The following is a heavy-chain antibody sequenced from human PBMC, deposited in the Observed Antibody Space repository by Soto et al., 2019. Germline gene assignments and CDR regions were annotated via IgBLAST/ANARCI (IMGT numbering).Heavy chain of an antibody. CDR1: GFTFTSSA. J-gene: IGHJ3*02. CDR2: IVVGSGNT. CDR3: AVAGGYYDSSGYYYDAFDI. V-gene: IGHV1-58*01. Sequence: ASVKVSCKASGFTFTSSAVQWVRQARGQRLEWIGWIVVGSGNTNYAQKFQERVTITRDMSTSTAYMELSSLRSEDTAVYYCAVAGGYYDSSGYYYDAFDIWGQGTMVTVSS. D-gene: IGHD3-22*01.